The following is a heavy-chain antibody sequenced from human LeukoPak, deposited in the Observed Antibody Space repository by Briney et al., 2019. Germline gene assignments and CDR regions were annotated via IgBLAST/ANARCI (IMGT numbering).Heavy chain of an antibody. CDR3: ARHLLYSSSSGPGSYYYYYMDV. CDR2: IYPGDSDT. CDR1: GYSFTSYW. Sequence: GESLKISCKGSGYSFTSYWIGWVRQMLGKGLEWMGIIYPGDSDTRYSPSFQGQVTISADKSISTAYLQWSSLKASDTAMYYCARHLLYSSSSGPGSYYYYYMDVWGKGTTVTVSS. V-gene: IGHV5-51*01. D-gene: IGHD6-6*01. J-gene: IGHJ6*03.